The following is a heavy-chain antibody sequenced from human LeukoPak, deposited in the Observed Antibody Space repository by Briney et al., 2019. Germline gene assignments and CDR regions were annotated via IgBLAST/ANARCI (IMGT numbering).Heavy chain of an antibody. V-gene: IGHV3-64*01. Sequence: GGSLRLSCAASGFTFSSYTGYWVRQAPGKGLEYVSSISSNGDNTYYANSVKGRFTISRDNSKNTLYLQMNSLRAEDTAVYYCAKDLSMIVVAYFDYWGQGTLVTVSS. D-gene: IGHD3-22*01. CDR1: GFTFSSYT. CDR2: ISSNGDNT. J-gene: IGHJ4*02. CDR3: AKDLSMIVVAYFDY.